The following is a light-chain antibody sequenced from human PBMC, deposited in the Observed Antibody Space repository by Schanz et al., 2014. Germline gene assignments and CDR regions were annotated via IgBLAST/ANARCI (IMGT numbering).Light chain of an antibody. CDR1: QGISNY. CDR3: QHYNNYSPPFT. Sequence: DIQMTQSPSAMSASVGDRVTITCRASQGISNYLAWFQQKPGKVPKRLIYAASSLQSGVPSSFSGSGSGTDFALTISGLQPDDFAIYYCQHYNNYSPPFTFGQGTKLEIK. V-gene: IGKV1-17*03. J-gene: IGKJ2*01. CDR2: AAS.